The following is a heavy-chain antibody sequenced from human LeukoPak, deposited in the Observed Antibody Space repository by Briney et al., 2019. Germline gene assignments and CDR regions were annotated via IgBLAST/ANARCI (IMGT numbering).Heavy chain of an antibody. CDR3: ARNYYDSSGYYR. CDR1: GGSISSYY. CDR2: IYYSGST. Sequence: PSETLSLTCTVSGGSISSYYWSWIRQPPGKGLEWIGYIYYSGSTNYNPSLKSRVTISVDTSKNQFSLKLSSVTAADTAVYYCARNYYDSSGYYRWGQGTLVTVSS. J-gene: IGHJ4*02. D-gene: IGHD3-22*01. V-gene: IGHV4-59*08.